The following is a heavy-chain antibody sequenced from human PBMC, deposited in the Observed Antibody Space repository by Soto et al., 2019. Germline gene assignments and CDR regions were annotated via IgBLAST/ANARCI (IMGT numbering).Heavy chain of an antibody. Sequence: SLRLSCTASLFTFSSYSMNWVLHSPLKGLEWVSYISSSSSTIYYADSVKGRFTISRDNAKNSLYLQMNSLRAEDTAVYYCARHPERIAEIGWFEPWGQGTLVTVSS. CDR1: LFTFSSYS. CDR3: ARHPERIAEIGWFEP. D-gene: IGHD6-13*01. CDR2: ISSSSSTI. J-gene: IGHJ5*02. V-gene: IGHV3-48*01.